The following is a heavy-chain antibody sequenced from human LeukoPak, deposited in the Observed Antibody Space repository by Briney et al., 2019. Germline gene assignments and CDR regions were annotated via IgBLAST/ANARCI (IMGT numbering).Heavy chain of an antibody. CDR3: AKDMVAARDNWFDP. CDR1: GFTFSSYG. CDR2: VSYDGSNT. D-gene: IGHD6-6*01. Sequence: GGSLRLSCAASGFTFSSYGMHWVRQAPGKGLEWVAVVSYDGSNTYYADSVKGRFTISRDNSKNMLYLQMNSLRAEDTAVYYCAKDMVAARDNWFDPWGQGTLVTVSS. V-gene: IGHV3-30*18. J-gene: IGHJ5*02.